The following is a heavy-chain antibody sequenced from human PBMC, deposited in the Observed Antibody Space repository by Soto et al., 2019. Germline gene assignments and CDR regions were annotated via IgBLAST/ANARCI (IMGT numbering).Heavy chain of an antibody. Sequence: TLSLTCTVSGVSIHNSHSFWGWIRQPPGKGLEFIGTVYYSGGAHYNSSLKSRVTISVDTANNQVTLRMRSLTAADTAVYYCGRVVEGATRHTDLDSWGQGTLVTVSS. CDR3: GRVVEGATRHTDLDS. CDR1: GVSIHNSHSF. D-gene: IGHD2-21*01. V-gene: IGHV4-39*01. J-gene: IGHJ5*01. CDR2: VYYSGGA.